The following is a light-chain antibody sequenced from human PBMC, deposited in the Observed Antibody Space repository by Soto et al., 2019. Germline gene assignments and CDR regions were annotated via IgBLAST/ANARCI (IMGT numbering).Light chain of an antibody. J-gene: IGKJ1*01. CDR1: QGISTY. Sequence: DIQLTQSPSFLSASVGERVTITCRASQGISTYLAWYQQKPGGAPNLLIYVASTLQSGVPSRFSGSGSGTEFTLTISSLQPEDFATYYCLQHNSYPWTFGQGTKVDNK. V-gene: IGKV1-9*01. CDR3: LQHNSYPWT. CDR2: VAS.